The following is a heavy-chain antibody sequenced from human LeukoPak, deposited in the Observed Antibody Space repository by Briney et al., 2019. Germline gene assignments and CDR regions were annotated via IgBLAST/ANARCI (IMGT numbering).Heavy chain of an antibody. CDR1: GFSFNTYA. CDR3: TRVGYIDEGIDY. D-gene: IGHD5-24*01. Sequence: PGGSLRLSCAASGFSFNTYAMSWVRQAPGKGLEWVSAISNTGGSTYYADSVKGRFTISRDNAKNSLYLQMNSLRAEDTAIYYCTRVGYIDEGIDYWGQGTLVTVSS. J-gene: IGHJ4*02. CDR2: ISNTGGST. V-gene: IGHV3-23*01.